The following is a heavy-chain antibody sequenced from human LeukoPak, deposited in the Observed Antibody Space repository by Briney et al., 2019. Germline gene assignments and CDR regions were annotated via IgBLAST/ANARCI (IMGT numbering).Heavy chain of an antibody. Sequence: SQTLSLTCTVSGGSISSGSYYWSWIRQPAGKGLEWIGRIYTSGSTSYNPSLKSRVTISVDTSKNQFSLKLSSVTAADTAVYYCARDRIAAGVKHNWFDPWGQGTLVTVSS. J-gene: IGHJ5*02. CDR2: IYTSGST. V-gene: IGHV4-61*02. CDR1: GGSISSGSYY. D-gene: IGHD6-13*01. CDR3: ARDRIAAGVKHNWFDP.